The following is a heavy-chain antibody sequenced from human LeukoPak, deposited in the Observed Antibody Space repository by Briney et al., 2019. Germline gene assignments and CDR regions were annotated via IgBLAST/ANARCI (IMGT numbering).Heavy chain of an antibody. V-gene: IGHV3-23*01. D-gene: IGHD2-2*01. J-gene: IGHJ4*02. CDR1: GFSFSTYA. CDR2: ISGSGGNT. Sequence: PGGSLRLSCAASGFSFSTYAMICVRPAPGEGLEWVSIISGSGGNTYYADSVKGRFTIYRNNSKNTLYLQMNSLRAEDTAVYYCAKRGYCGSTTCEHYFDSWGQGTLVTVSS. CDR3: AKRGYCGSTTCEHYFDS.